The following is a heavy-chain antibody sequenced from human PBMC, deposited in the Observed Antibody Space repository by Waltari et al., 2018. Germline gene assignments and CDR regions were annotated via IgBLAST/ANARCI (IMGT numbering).Heavy chain of an antibody. CDR1: AYSINSRFY. V-gene: IGHV4-38-2*01. CDR3: TRQVLGYCTSAACRRLES. Sequence: QVHLQESGPGLLKASETLSLTCGVSAYSINSRFYWCWIRQPPGKGLEWVATIYHDGTTYYNPSLKSRATISMDTSKNHFSLKLQSVPAADTAVYYCTRQVLGYCTSAACRRLESWGQGTLVTVSS. J-gene: IGHJ4*02. D-gene: IGHD2-2*03. CDR2: IYHDGTT.